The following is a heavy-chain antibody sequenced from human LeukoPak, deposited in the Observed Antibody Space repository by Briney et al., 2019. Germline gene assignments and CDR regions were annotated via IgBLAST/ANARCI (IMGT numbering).Heavy chain of an antibody. CDR2: ISWNSGSL. CDR1: GFTFDDYP. V-gene: IGHV3-9*01. Sequence: PGGSLRLSCAASGFTFDDYPMHWVRQAPGKGLEWVSSISWNSGSLGYADSVKGRFTISRDNAKNSLYLQMNSLRAEDTAVYYCARAPGYSSGLAFDYWGQGTLVTVSS. CDR3: ARAPGYSSGLAFDY. J-gene: IGHJ4*02. D-gene: IGHD6-19*01.